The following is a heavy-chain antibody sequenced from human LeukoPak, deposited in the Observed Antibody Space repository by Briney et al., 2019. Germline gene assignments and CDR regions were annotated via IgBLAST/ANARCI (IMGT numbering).Heavy chain of an antibody. Sequence: GASVTVSCKASGYTFTSYDINWVRQAPGQGLEWMGWMNPNSGNTGYAQKFQGRVTMTRNTSISTAYMELSSLISEDTAVYYCAREGVNIVVVPAAISYYYYMDVWGKGTTVSVSS. J-gene: IGHJ6*03. CDR2: MNPNSGNT. D-gene: IGHD2-2*02. CDR1: GYTFTSYD. CDR3: AREGVNIVVVPAAISYYYYMDV. V-gene: IGHV1-8*01.